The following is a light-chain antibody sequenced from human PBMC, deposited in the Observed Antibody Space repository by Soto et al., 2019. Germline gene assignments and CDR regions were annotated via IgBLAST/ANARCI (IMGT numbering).Light chain of an antibody. V-gene: IGKV3-20*01. CDR3: QQYCDTSPYT. J-gene: IGKJ2*01. Sequence: EIVLTQSPGTLSLSPGERATLSCRASQSVSRSSLAWYQQRPGQAPRLLIFGASSRAAGIPDRFSGSGSATAVSLPISRLEPEDSAVYYCQQYCDTSPYTFGQGTKLEI. CDR1: QSVSRSS. CDR2: GAS.